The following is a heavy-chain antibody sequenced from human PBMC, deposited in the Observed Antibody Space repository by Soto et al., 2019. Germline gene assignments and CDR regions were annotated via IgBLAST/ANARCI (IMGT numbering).Heavy chain of an antibody. D-gene: IGHD3-10*01. Sequence: PSEALSLPCAVYGGSDSNTYWTWVREPPGKGLEWIGEISPSGTTKYIPSLKSRGTISVDTSRKQFFLKVTSVSAADTAVYYCATSLWFGTQPEIWGPGTLVTVSS. V-gene: IGHV4-34*01. J-gene: IGHJ4*02. CDR2: ISPSGTT. CDR3: ATSLWFGTQPEI. CDR1: GGSDSNTY.